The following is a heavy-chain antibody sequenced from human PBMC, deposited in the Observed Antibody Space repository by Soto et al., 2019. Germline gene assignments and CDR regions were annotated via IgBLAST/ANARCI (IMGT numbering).Heavy chain of an antibody. J-gene: IGHJ4*02. V-gene: IGHV3-49*04. D-gene: IGHD1-26*01. Sequence: GGSLRLSCTASGFTFGDYAMSWVRQAPGKGLEWVGFIRSKAYGGTTEYAASVKGRFTISRDDSKSIAYLQMNSLKTEDTAVYYCTRMQRGIIVEEFDYWGQGTLVTVSS. CDR3: TRMQRGIIVEEFDY. CDR2: IRSKAYGGTT. CDR1: GFTFGDYA.